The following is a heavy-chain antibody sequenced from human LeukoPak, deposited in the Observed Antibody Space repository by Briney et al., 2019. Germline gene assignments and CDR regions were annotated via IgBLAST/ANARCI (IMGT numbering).Heavy chain of an antibody. CDR2: INYNGNVN. J-gene: IGHJ6*04. V-gene: IGHV3-7*03. Sequence: GGSLRLSCAASGFTFSSYWMNWARQAPGKGLEWVAGINYNGNVNHYVDPVKGRFTISRDNAKNSLYLQMSNLRAEDTAVYFCARGGGLDVSGEGATGTVSS. D-gene: IGHD2-15*01. CDR1: GFTFSSYW. CDR3: ARGGGLDV.